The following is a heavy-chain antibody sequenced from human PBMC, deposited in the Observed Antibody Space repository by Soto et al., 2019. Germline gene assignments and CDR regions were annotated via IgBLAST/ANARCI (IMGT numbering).Heavy chain of an antibody. V-gene: IGHV3-30*18. CDR3: AKDEKPGRGYSGYVLDY. J-gene: IGHJ4*02. Sequence: QVQLVESGGGVVQPGRSLRLSCAASGFTFSSYGMHWVRQAPGKGLEWVAVISYDGSNKYYADSVKGRFTISRDNSKNSLYLQMNSLRAEDTVVYYCAKDEKPGRGYSGYVLDYWGQGTLVTVSS. CDR1: GFTFSSYG. D-gene: IGHD5-12*01. CDR2: ISYDGSNK.